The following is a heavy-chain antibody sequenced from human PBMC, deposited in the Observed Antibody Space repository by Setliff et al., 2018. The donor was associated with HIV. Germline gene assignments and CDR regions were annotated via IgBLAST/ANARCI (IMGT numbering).Heavy chain of an antibody. V-gene: IGHV4-4*02. CDR1: GDSVSSRNW. Sequence: SETLSLTCAVSGDSVSSRNWWNWVRQPPGKGREWIGEIDHSGSTNYNTSLKSRVTISVDKSKNQFSLKLNSVTAADTAVYYCARGLWSSGGPIYFDFWGQGTLVTVSS. D-gene: IGHD6-19*01. J-gene: IGHJ4*02. CDR2: IDHSGST. CDR3: ARGLWSSGGPIYFDF.